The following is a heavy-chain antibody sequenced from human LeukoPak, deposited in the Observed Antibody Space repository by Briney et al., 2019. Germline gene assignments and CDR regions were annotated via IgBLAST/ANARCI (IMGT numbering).Heavy chain of an antibody. CDR1: GFTFSGSA. Sequence: GGSLRLSCAASGFTFSGSAMHWVRQASGKGLEWVGRIRSKANSYATAYAASVKGRFTISRDDSKDTAYLQMNSLKTEDTAVYHCTNGRSSEPYSSSTSYWGQGTLVTVSS. CDR2: IRSKANSYAT. D-gene: IGHD6-13*01. J-gene: IGHJ4*02. V-gene: IGHV3-73*01. CDR3: TNGRSSEPYSSSTSY.